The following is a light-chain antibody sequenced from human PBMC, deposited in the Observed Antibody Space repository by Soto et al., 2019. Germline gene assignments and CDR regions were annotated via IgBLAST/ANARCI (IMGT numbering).Light chain of an antibody. CDR3: QQYGSSPPFT. CDR2: GAS. J-gene: IGKJ3*01. Sequence: EIVLPQSPGTLSLSPGERATLSCRASQSVSSSYLAWYQQKPGQAPRLLIYGASSRATGIPDRFSGSGSGTDFTLTISRLEPEDFAVYYCQQYGSSPPFTFGPGTKVDI. V-gene: IGKV3-20*01. CDR1: QSVSSSY.